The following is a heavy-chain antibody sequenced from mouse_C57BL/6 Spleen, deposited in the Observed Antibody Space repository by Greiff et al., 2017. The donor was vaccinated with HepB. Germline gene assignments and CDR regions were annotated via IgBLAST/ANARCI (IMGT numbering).Heavy chain of an antibody. J-gene: IGHJ2*01. CDR3: ARTSFITTVVARFDY. V-gene: IGHV1-54*01. D-gene: IGHD1-1*01. CDR1: GYAFTNYL. Sequence: VQLQQSGAELVRPGTSVKVSCKASGYAFTNYLIEWVKQRPGQGLEWIGVINPGSGGTNYNEKFKGKATLTADKSSSTAYMQLSSLTSEDSAVYFCARTSFITTVVARFDYWGQGTPLTVSS. CDR2: INPGSGGT.